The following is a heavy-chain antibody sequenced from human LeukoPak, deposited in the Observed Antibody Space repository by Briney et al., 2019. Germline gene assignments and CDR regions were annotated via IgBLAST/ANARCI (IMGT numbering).Heavy chain of an antibody. CDR2: IFSGDNT. V-gene: IGHV3-53*01. CDR3: ARDRGEETDY. J-gene: IGHJ4*02. Sequence: GGSLRLSCAASGFSVSSNYMTWVRQAPGKGLDWVSVIFSGDNTYYADSVKGRFTISRDNSKNTLYLQMNSLRAEDTAVYYCARDRGEETDYWGQGTLVTVSS. CDR1: GFSVSSNY. D-gene: IGHD3-16*01.